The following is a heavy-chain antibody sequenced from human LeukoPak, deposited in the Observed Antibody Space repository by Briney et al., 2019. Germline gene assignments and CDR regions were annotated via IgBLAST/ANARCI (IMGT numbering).Heavy chain of an antibody. Sequence: PGGSLRLSCAASGFTFSSYGMHWVRQAPGKGLEWVAFIRYDGSNKYYADSVKGRFTISRDNSKNTLYLQMNSLRAEDTAVYYCARQTSETMIARGDDAFDIWGQGTMVTVSS. J-gene: IGHJ3*02. CDR1: GFTFSSYG. D-gene: IGHD3-22*01. CDR3: ARQTSETMIARGDDAFDI. V-gene: IGHV3-30*02. CDR2: IRYDGSNK.